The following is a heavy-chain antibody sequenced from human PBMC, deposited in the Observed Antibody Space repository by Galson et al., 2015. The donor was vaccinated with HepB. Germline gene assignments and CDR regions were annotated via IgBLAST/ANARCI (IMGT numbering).Heavy chain of an antibody. D-gene: IGHD6-6*01. J-gene: IGHJ4*02. Sequence: SLRLSCAASGFTFSNYSMNWVRQAPGKGLEWVSSISSSSSYIYYADSVKGRFTISRDNLKNTLFLQMNSLRAEDTAVYYCARDHRRIATRLRPGLAAEAPDYWGQGILVTVSS. V-gene: IGHV3-21*01. CDR2: ISSSSSYI. CDR1: GFTFSNYS. CDR3: ARDHRRIATRLRPGLAAEAPDY.